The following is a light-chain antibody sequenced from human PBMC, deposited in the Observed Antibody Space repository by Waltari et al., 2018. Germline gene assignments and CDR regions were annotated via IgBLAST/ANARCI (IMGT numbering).Light chain of an antibody. CDR3: QQRANWPLT. Sequence: EIVLTQSTATLSLSPGERATLSCRASQSVSSYLGCYQQKPGQAPRLLIYDASNMATGIPARFSGSGSGTDFTLTISSLEFEDFAVYYCQQRANWPLTFGGGTKVEIK. CDR2: DAS. CDR1: QSVSSY. J-gene: IGKJ4*01. V-gene: IGKV3-11*01.